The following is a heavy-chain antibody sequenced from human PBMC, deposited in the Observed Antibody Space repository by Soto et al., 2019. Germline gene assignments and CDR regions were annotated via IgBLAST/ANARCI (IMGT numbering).Heavy chain of an antibody. CDR1: GFTFSTSD. Sequence: QVQLVESGGGVGQPGRSLRLSCAASGFTFSTSDMHWVRQAPGKGLEWVAVISYDGDNKHYADSVKGRFTISRDNSKNTRYLQMNSLRPEDTAGYYCATDRVVGQLVPVYFDYWGQGTLVTVSS. CDR2: ISYDGDNK. V-gene: IGHV3-30-3*01. D-gene: IGHD6-13*01. J-gene: IGHJ4*02. CDR3: ATDRVVGQLVPVYFDY.